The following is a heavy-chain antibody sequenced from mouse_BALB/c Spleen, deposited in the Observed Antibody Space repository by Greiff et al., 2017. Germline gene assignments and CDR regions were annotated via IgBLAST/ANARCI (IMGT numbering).Heavy chain of an antibody. CDR2: IRNKANGYTT. V-gene: IGHV7-3*02. Sequence: EVQVVESGGGLVQPGGSLRLSCATSGFTFTDYYMSWVRQPPGKALEWLGFIRNKANGYTTEYSASVKGRFTISRDNSQSILYLQMNTLRAEDSATYYCARDNGGSSVFAYWGQGTLVTVSA. J-gene: IGHJ3*01. CDR3: ARDNGGSSVFAY. CDR1: GFTFTDYY. D-gene: IGHD1-1*01.